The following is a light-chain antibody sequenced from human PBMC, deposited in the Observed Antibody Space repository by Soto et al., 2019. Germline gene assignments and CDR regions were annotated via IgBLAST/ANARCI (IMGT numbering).Light chain of an antibody. CDR2: GAS. J-gene: IGKJ1*01. Sequence: DIVMTQSPSTLSASPGDRVTLSCRASQSVSSSLAWYQQKPGQAPRLLIYGASNRATGIPDRFSGSGSGTDFTLTISRLQPEDFAIYYCQQYYSSGTFGQGTKVDNK. V-gene: IGKV3D-15*01. CDR3: QQYYSSGT. CDR1: QSVSSS.